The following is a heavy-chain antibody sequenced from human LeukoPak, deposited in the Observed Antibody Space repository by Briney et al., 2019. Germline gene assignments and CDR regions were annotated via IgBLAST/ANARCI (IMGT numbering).Heavy chain of an antibody. CDR3: ARDVEGYDFWSGLSGYYYYMDV. CDR1: GFTFSSYW. J-gene: IGHJ6*03. V-gene: IGHV3-7*01. D-gene: IGHD3-3*01. Sequence: PGGSLRLSCAASGFTFSSYWMSWVRQAPGKGLEWVANIKQDGSEKYYVDSVKGRFTISRDNAKNSLYLQMNSLRAEDTAVYYCARDVEGYDFWSGLSGYYYYMDVWGKGTTVTVSS. CDR2: IKQDGSEK.